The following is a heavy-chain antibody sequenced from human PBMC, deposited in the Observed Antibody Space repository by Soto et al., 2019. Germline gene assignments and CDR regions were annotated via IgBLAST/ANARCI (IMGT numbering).Heavy chain of an antibody. CDR3: ARIYSRSSNLDY. V-gene: IGHV3-21*04. Sequence: GGSLRLSCAASGFTFSSYGMNWIRQAPGKGLQWVSSISSSGNYIYYADSVKGRFTISRDNAKNSLYLQMNSLRAEDTAVYYCARIYSRSSNLDYWGQGTLVTVSS. D-gene: IGHD6-6*01. J-gene: IGHJ4*02. CDR2: ISSSGNYI. CDR1: GFTFSSYG.